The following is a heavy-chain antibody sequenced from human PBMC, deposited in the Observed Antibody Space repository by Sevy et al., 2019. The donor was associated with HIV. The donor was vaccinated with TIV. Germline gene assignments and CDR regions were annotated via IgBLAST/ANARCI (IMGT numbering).Heavy chain of an antibody. J-gene: IGHJ4*02. V-gene: IGHV3-73*01. CDR1: GFTFSDSA. CDR2: IRNKPNNYDT. CDR3: GGHCLDAKCS. Sequence: GGSLRLSCAASGFTFSDSAVHWVRQASGKGLEWVGRIRNKPNNYDTAYAASVKGRFTFSRDDSKNTAYLQMNSLKTEDTAVYYCGGHCLDAKCSWGQGALVTVSS. D-gene: IGHD2-15*01.